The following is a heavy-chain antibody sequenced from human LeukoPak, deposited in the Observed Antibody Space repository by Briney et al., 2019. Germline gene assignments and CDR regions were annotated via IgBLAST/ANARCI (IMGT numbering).Heavy chain of an antibody. D-gene: IGHD3-10*01. V-gene: IGHV3-11*06. CDR2: ISSSSSYT. CDR3: AQARGSGSYPFGY. Sequence: GGSLRLSCAASGFTFSDYYMSWIRQAPGKGLEGVSYISSSSSYTNYADSVKGRFTISRDNAKNSLYLQMNSLRAEDTAVYYCAQARGSGSYPFGYWGQGTLVTVSS. CDR1: GFTFSDYY. J-gene: IGHJ4*02.